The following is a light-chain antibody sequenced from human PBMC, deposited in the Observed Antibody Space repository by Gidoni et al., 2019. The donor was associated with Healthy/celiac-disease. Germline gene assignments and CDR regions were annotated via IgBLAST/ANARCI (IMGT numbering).Light chain of an antibody. Sequence: QSALTQPASASGSPGQSITISCTGTSSDVGDYYYVSLYQQHPGKAPKLMIYEVSNRPSGVSNRFSGSKSGNTASLTISGLQAEDEADYYCSSYTSSNVVFGGGTKLTVL. CDR1: SSDVGDYYY. CDR2: EVS. J-gene: IGLJ2*01. V-gene: IGLV2-14*01. CDR3: SSYTSSNVV.